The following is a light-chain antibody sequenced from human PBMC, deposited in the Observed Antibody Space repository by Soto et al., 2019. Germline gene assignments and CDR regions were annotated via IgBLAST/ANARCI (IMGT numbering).Light chain of an antibody. CDR1: SGDVGAYNY. CDR2: DVN. V-gene: IGLV2-14*03. CDR3: SSYTSDNTYVV. Sequence: QSVLTQPASVSGSPGQSITISCTGTSGDVGAYNYVSWYQHHPGKAPKLIIYDVNDRPSGVSNRFSGSKSGNTASLTISGLQAEDESDYYCSSYTSDNTYVVFGGGTKVTVL. J-gene: IGLJ2*01.